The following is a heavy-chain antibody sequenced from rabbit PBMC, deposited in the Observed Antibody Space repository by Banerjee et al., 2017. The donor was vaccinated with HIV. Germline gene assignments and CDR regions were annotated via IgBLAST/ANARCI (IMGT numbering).Heavy chain of an antibody. CDR1: GFDFSSNYW. Sequence: QSLEESGGDPVKPGASLTLTCKASGFDFSSNYWICWVRQAPGKGLELIACIYGGKSGTTWYASWAKGRFTISKASWTTVTLQMTSLTAADTASYFCARDLAGVIGWNFSLWGQGTLVTVS. V-gene: IGHV1S40*01. D-gene: IGHD4-1*01. CDR3: ARDLAGVIGWNFSL. J-gene: IGHJ4*01. CDR2: IYGGKSGTT.